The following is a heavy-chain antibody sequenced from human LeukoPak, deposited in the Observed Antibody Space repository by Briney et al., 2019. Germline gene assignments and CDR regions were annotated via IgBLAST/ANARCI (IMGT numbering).Heavy chain of an antibody. CDR3: AREEHYRRYFAL. J-gene: IGHJ2*01. CDR1: GGSISSYY. Sequence: ETLSLTCTVSGGSISSYYWSWIRQPAGKGLEWVSVSYSGGSSYYADSVKGRFTISRDNSKNTLYLQMNSLRAEDTAVYFCAREEHYRRYFALWGRGTLVTVSS. D-gene: IGHD3-16*02. V-gene: IGHV3-53*01. CDR2: SYSGGSS.